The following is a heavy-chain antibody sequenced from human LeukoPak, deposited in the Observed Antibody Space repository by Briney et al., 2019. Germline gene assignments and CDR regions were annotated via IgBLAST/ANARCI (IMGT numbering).Heavy chain of an antibody. CDR3: TTLTLAYCTSTTCFDHNWGFDY. V-gene: IGHV3-15*05. D-gene: IGHD2-2*01. CDR1: GFTFSNAW. J-gene: IGHJ4*02. CDR2: IKSKTDGGTR. Sequence: PGGSLRLSCAASGFTFSNAWMSWVRQAPGKGLEWVGRIKSKTDGGTRDYAVLVKGRFTISRDDSKNTLYLQMNSLKSEDTAVYYCTTLTLAYCTSTTCFDHNWGFDYWGQGTLVTVSS.